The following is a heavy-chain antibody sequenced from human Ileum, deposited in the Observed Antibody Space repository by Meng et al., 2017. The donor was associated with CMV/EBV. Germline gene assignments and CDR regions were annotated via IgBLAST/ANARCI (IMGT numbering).Heavy chain of an antibody. D-gene: IGHD6-19*01. CDR1: GFTLSVYW. V-gene: IGHV3-74*01. CDR2: ISSDGTFT. CDR3: ARGSKGWQGVDY. Sequence: GESPKIPRAAPGFTLSVYWMHWVRQTPGKGLVWVSRISSDGTFTEDADSVKGRFTISRDNAKNTLYLQMDSLRADDTAVYYCARGSKGWQGVDYWGQGTPVTVSS. J-gene: IGHJ4*02.